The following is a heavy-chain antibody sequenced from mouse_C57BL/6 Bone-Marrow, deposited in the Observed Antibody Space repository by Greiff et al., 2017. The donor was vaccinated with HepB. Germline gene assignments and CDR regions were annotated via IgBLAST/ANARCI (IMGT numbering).Heavy chain of an antibody. J-gene: IGHJ4*01. CDR1: GYSFTGYY. V-gene: IGHV1-42*01. D-gene: IGHD2-5*01. Sequence: EVKLVESGPELVKPGASVKISCKASGYSFTGYYMNWVKQSPEKSLEWIGEINPSTGGTTYNQKFKAKATLTVDKSSSTAYMQLKSLTSEDSAVYYCARAYYSNYDYAMDYWGQGTSVTVSS. CDR3: ARAYYSNYDYAMDY. CDR2: INPSTGGT.